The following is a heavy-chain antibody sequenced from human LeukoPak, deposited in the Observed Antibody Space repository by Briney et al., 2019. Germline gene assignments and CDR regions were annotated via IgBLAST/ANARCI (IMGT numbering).Heavy chain of an antibody. Sequence: SQTLSLTCTVSGVSISSGGYYWTWIRQHPAKGLEWLGYIYYTGATYYNPSVKSRLTLSVGTSENQFSLRLSSVTAADTAVYYCARALGYDVLTGYNRGWFFDLWGRGTLVTVSS. CDR3: ARALGYDVLTGYNRGWFFDL. V-gene: IGHV4-31*03. D-gene: IGHD3-9*01. CDR2: IYYTGAT. CDR1: GVSISSGGYY. J-gene: IGHJ2*01.